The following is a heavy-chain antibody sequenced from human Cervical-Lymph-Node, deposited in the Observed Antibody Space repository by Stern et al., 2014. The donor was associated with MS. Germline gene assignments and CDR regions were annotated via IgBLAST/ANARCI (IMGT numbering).Heavy chain of an antibody. CDR3: ARGLNPRPDS. J-gene: IGHJ4*02. CDR2: IYFSGST. V-gene: IGHV4-31*03. CDR1: GASISNAGYY. Sequence: VQLVESGPGLVKPSQTLSLTCTVSGASISNAGYYWSWVRQHPGKGLECIGYIYFSGSTYYNPSLESRVTISVDTSKNQSSLTLSSVTAADTAVYYCARGLNPRPDSWGQGTLVTVSS. D-gene: IGHD3-16*01.